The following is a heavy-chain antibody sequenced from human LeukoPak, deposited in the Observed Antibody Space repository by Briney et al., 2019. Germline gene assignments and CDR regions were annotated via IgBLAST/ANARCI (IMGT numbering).Heavy chain of an antibody. V-gene: IGHV3-30*02. Sequence: GGSLRLSCAASGFTFSSYGMHWVRQAPGKGLEGVAFIRYDGSNKYYAHSVKGRFTISRDNSKNTLYLQMNSLRAEDTAVYYCAKEYRYSSSWYGDFDYWGQGTLVTVSS. J-gene: IGHJ4*02. CDR3: AKEYRYSSSWYGDFDY. CDR2: IRYDGSNK. D-gene: IGHD6-13*01. CDR1: GFTFSSYG.